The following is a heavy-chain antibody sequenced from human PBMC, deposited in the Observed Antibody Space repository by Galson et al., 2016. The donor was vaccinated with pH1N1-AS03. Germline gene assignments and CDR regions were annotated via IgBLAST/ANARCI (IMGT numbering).Heavy chain of an antibody. CDR3: ARPAHDFGRPYHMDV. CDR1: GFTFRSFG. Sequence: SLRLSCAASGFTFRSFGMHWVRQAPGKGLEWVAVIWYDGSKEEYADSVKGRFTISRDNSKNTLFLQMKSLGVEDTAVYYCARPAHDFGRPYHMDVWGQGTLVTVSS. D-gene: IGHD3/OR15-3a*01. V-gene: IGHV3-33*01. CDR2: IWYDGSKE. J-gene: IGHJ4*02.